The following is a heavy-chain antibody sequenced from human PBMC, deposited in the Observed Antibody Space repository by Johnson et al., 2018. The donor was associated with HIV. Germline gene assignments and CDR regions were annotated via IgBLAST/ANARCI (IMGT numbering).Heavy chain of an antibody. V-gene: IGHV3-11*04. D-gene: IGHD1-1*01. CDR3: ARAWKIAFDI. CDR2: ISSGGSTK. CDR1: GFTFSDYY. J-gene: IGHJ3*02. Sequence: QMQLVESGGGLVQPGGSLRLSCAASGFTFSDYYMSWIRQAPGKGLEWISYISSGGSTKYYADSVKGRFTISRDNAKNSLYLQMNSLRGEDRAVYYCARAWKIAFDIWGQGTMVTVSS.